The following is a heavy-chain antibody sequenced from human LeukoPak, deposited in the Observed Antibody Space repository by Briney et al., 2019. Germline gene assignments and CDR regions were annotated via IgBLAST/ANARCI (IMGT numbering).Heavy chain of an antibody. CDR3: VRELTGYSYGYFDY. Sequence: SETLSLTCTVSGGSISSYYWSWIRQPAGKGLEWIGRIYTSGSTNYNPSLKSRVTISVDTSKNQFSLKLSSVTAADTAVYYCVRELTGYSYGYFDYWGQGTLVTVSS. V-gene: IGHV4-4*07. J-gene: IGHJ4*02. CDR2: IYTSGST. CDR1: GGSISSYY. D-gene: IGHD5-18*01.